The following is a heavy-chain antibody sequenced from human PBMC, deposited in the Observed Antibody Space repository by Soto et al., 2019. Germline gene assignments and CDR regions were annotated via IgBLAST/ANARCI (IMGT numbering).Heavy chain of an antibody. J-gene: IGHJ4*02. CDR2: IRSKANSYAT. CDR1: GFTFMGSA. Sequence: EVQLVESGGGLVQPGGSLKLSFAASGFTFMGSAMHGVRQASGKGRGGVGRIRSKANSYATAYAASGKGRFTISRDDSKNTAYLQMNSLKTEDTAVYYCTRGMGLGDYWGQGTLVTVSS. D-gene: IGHD3-9*01. CDR3: TRGMGLGDY. V-gene: IGHV3-73*02.